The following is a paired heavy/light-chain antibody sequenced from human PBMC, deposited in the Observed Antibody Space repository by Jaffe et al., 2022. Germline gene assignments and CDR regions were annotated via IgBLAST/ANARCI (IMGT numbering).Light chain of an antibody. CDR2: DAS. J-gene: IGKJ2*01. V-gene: IGKV3-11*01. Sequence: EIVLTQSPATLSLSPGERATLSCRASQSVSSYLAWYQQKPGQAPRLLIYDASNRATGIPARFSGSGSGTDFTLTISSLEPEDFAVYYCQQRSNWPPGVYTFGQGTKLEIK. CDR1: QSVSSY. CDR3: QQRSNWPPGVYT.
Heavy chain of an antibody. CDR1: GFTFSSYA. Sequence: EVQLLESGGGLVQPGGSLRLSCAASGFTFSSYAMSWVRQAPGKGLEWVSAISGSGGSTYYADSVKGRFTISRDNSKNTLYLQMNSLRAEDTAVYYCAKDAEGAYYYGSGSSARGAFDIWGQGTMVTVSS. CDR2: ISGSGGST. J-gene: IGHJ3*02. D-gene: IGHD3-10*01. CDR3: AKDAEGAYYYGSGSSARGAFDI. V-gene: IGHV3-23*01.